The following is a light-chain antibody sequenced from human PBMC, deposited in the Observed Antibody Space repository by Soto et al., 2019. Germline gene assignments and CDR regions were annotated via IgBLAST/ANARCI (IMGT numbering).Light chain of an antibody. V-gene: IGKV3-20*01. CDR3: QQYGSSGT. CDR1: QSVSTNY. CDR2: GAS. Sequence: EIVLDQSPGTVSLSPGERAALSCRASQSVSTNYLAWYQQKPGQAPRLLIYGASNRATGIPDRFSGSGSGTDFTLTISRLEPEDFAVYYCQQYGSSGTFGQGTKVDIK. J-gene: IGKJ1*01.